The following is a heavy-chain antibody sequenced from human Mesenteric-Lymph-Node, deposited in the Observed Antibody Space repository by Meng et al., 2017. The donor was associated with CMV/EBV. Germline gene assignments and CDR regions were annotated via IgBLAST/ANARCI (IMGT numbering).Heavy chain of an antibody. Sequence: GSLRLSCTVSGGSISSSSYYWGWIRQPPGKGLEWIGSIYYSGSTYYNPSLKSRVSISVDTSKNQLSLKLSSVTAADTAVYCCAREGGYDQGLAYWGQGTLVTVSS. CDR1: GGSISSSSYY. D-gene: IGHD5-12*01. CDR2: IYYSGST. J-gene: IGHJ4*02. V-gene: IGHV4-39*07. CDR3: AREGGYDQGLAY.